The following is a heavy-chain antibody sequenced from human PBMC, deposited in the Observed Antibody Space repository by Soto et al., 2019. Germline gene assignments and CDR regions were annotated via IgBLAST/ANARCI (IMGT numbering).Heavy chain of an antibody. D-gene: IGHD6-13*01. CDR2: VFYTGDT. V-gene: IGHV4-39*01. J-gene: IGHJ4*01. CDR3: ASLQVPGNFDY. CDR1: GGCIRTTNYY. Sequence: SETLSLTCTVSGGCIRTTNYYWSWVRQPPGKGLEWIANVFYTGDTYYSPSFRSRVTISVDTSKNQFSLKLTSVTAADTAMYYCASLQVPGNFDYWGHGTLVTVS.